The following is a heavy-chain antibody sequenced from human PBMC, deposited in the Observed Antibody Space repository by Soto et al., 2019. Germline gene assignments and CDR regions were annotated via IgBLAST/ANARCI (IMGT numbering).Heavy chain of an antibody. J-gene: IGHJ4*02. Sequence: QVQLQQWGAGLLKPSETLSLTCAVYSGSFSGYYWSWIRQPPGKGLEWIGEINHSGSTNYNPSLKSRVTISVDTSKNQFSLKLSSVTAADTAVYYCARGSPSKTRIDYWGQGTLVTVSS. CDR2: INHSGST. CDR3: ARGSPSKTRIDY. V-gene: IGHV4-34*01. CDR1: SGSFSGYY.